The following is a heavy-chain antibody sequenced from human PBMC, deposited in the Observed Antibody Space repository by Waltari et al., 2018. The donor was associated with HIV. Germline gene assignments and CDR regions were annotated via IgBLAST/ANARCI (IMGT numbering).Heavy chain of an antibody. CDR3: ARGGYSYLPGYYYYYYGMDV. CDR2: MNPNSCNT. CDR1: GYTFTSYD. V-gene: IGHV1-8*01. J-gene: IGHJ6*02. Sequence: QVQLVQSGAEVKKPGASVKVSCKASGYTFTSYDINWVRQATGQGLEWMGWMNPNSCNTGYAQKFQGRATVNRNTSIRTDYMEVSSLRSEDTAVYYCARGGYSYLPGYYYYYYGMDVWGQGTTVTVSS. D-gene: IGHD5-18*01.